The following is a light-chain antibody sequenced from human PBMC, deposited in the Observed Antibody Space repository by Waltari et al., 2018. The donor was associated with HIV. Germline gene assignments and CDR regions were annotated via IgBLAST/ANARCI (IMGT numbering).Light chain of an antibody. V-gene: IGKV1-NL1*01. J-gene: IGKJ1*01. Sequence: DIQLSQSPSSLSASVGDRLTITGLARQGLGDFLAWYQQKPGVALKLLLTAASTLEPGVPSRFSGSASGTAFTLTINSLQPEDFGTYYCQQYFDVPVTFGQGTNVEIK. CDR2: AAS. CDR3: QQYFDVPVT. CDR1: QGLGDF.